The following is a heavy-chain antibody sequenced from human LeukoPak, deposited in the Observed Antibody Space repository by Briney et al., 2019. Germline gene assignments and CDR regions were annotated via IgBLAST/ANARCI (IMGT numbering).Heavy chain of an antibody. D-gene: IGHD1-1*01. Sequence: GGSLRLSCKGSGYSFTSYWIGWVRQMPGKGLEWMGIIYPGDSDTRYSPSFQGQVTISADKSISTAYLQWGSLKASDTAMYYCARHRPAYNWNDGVAFDYWGQGTLVPVSS. J-gene: IGHJ4*02. CDR2: IYPGDSDT. V-gene: IGHV5-51*01. CDR1: GYSFTSYW. CDR3: ARHRPAYNWNDGVAFDY.